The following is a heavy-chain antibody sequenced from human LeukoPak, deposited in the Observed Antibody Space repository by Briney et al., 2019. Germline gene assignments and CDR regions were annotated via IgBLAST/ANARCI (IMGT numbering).Heavy chain of an antibody. CDR3: GKAVLPTPMSFVHDF. Sequence: GRSLILSCAASGFTFSSYGMHWVRQAPGKGLEWMAVISDDGSQTHYADSVKGRFTVSRDNSKDTVFLQMNSLRAEDTAVYSCGKAVLPTPMSFVHDFWGQGALVTVSS. V-gene: IGHV3-30*18. CDR1: GFTFSSYG. J-gene: IGHJ4*02. CDR2: ISDDGSQT. D-gene: IGHD3-10*02.